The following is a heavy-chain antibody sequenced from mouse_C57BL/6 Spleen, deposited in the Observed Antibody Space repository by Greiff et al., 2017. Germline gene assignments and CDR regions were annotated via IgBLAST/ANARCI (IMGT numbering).Heavy chain of an antibody. V-gene: IGHV5-4*01. CDR1: GFTFSSYA. CDR3: AREGYGNYYFDY. Sequence: DVQLVESGGGLVKPGGSLKLSCAASGFTFSSYAMSWVRQTPEKRLEWVATISDGGSYTYYPDNVKGRFTISRDNAKNNLYLQMSHLKSEDTAMYYCAREGYGNYYFDYWGQGTTLTVSS. CDR2: ISDGGSYT. D-gene: IGHD2-1*01. J-gene: IGHJ2*01.